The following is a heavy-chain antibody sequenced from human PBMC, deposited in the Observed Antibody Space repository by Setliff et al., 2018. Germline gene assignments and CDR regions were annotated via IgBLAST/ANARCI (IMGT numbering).Heavy chain of an antibody. J-gene: IGHJ3*02. CDR3: SSSSSVAFDI. Sequence: GASVKVSCKASGYTFTVYGIGWVRQAPGQGPEWMGWINPYNRQIKVVQKFQGRVTISRDDSENTAYLQMNSLKTEDTAVYYCSSSSSVAFDIWGQGTMVTVSS. CDR1: GYTFTVYG. CDR2: INPYNRQI. D-gene: IGHD6-6*01. V-gene: IGHV1-18*01.